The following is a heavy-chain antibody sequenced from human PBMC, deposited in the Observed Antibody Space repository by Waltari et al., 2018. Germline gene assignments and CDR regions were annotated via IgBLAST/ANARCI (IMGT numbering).Heavy chain of an antibody. J-gene: IGHJ4*02. V-gene: IGHV4-61*02. CDR3: ARGPQLSKVDY. CDR1: GGSIDSGSYY. D-gene: IGHD2-2*01. CDR2: IYTRGRT. Sequence: QVQLQESGPGLVKPSQTLSLTCTVSGGSIDSGSYYWSGIRQPAGKGLEWIGRIYTRGRTNYTPSLKRRVTISVDTSKQQFSLNLSSVTAADTAVEYGARGPQLSKVDYWGQGTLVTVSS.